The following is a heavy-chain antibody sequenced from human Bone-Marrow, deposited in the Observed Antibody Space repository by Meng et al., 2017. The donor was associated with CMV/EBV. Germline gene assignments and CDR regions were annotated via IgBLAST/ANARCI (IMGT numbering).Heavy chain of an antibody. CDR3: ARPHTISIFGMVTFDAFDI. Sequence: GESLKISCKGFGYIFTNYWIGWVRQMPGKGLEWMGITYPGDSDTRYSPSFRGQVTISADKSTSTAYLQWSSLKASDTAIYYCARPHTISIFGMVTFDAFDIWGQGTMVTVSS. V-gene: IGHV5-51*01. D-gene: IGHD3-3*01. CDR2: TYPGDSDT. J-gene: IGHJ3*02. CDR1: GYIFTNYW.